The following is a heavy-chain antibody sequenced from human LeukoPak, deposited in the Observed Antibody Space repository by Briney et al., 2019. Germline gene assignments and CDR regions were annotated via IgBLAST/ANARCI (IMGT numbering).Heavy chain of an antibody. V-gene: IGHV1-69*04. CDR1: GGTFSSYA. J-gene: IGHJ6*02. CDR2: IIPILGIA. D-gene: IGHD3-10*01. CDR3: ARSHGSYGMDV. Sequence: GASVKVSCKASGGTFSSYAISWVRQAPGQGLEWMGRIIPILGIANYAQKFRGRVTITADKSTSTAYMELSSLRSEDTAVYYCARSHGSYGMDVWGQGTTATVSS.